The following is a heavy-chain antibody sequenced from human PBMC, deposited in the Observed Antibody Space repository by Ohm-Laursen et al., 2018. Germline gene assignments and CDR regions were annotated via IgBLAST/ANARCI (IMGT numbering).Heavy chain of an antibody. V-gene: IGHV3-74*01. Sequence: SLRLSCTASGFTFSNYWMHWVRQGPGKGLVWLSGIKCDGGKINYADSVKGRFTISRDNAKNTLYLQMNSVRVEDTAVYYCLSGSGYSSTWGQGTMVTVSS. CDR2: IKCDGGKI. J-gene: IGHJ3*01. CDR3: LSGSGYSST. CDR1: GFTFSNYW. D-gene: IGHD3-22*01.